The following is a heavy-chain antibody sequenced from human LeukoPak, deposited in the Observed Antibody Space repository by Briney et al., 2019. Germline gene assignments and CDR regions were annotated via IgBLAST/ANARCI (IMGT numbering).Heavy chain of an antibody. J-gene: IGHJ4*02. D-gene: IGHD2-2*01. CDR3: ARGARSSSTSCYFGCHFDY. V-gene: IGHV1-69*01. CDR1: GGTFSSYA. CDR2: IIPIFGTA. Sequence: GSSVKVSCKASGGTFSSYAISWVRQAPGQGLEWMGGIIPIFGTANYAQKFQGRVTITADESTSAAYMELSSLRSEDTAVYYCARGARSSSTSCYFGCHFDYWGQGTLVTVSS.